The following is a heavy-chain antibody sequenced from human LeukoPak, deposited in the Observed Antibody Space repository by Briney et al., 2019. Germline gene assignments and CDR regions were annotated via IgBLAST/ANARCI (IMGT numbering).Heavy chain of an antibody. CDR1: GGSISSYY. CDR2: IYYSGST. J-gene: IGHJ3*02. D-gene: IGHD3-10*01. V-gene: IGHV4-59*08. CDR3: ARRWVVRGVNYACDI. Sequence: SQTLSLTCTVSGGSISSYYWSWIRQPPGKGLEWVGYIYYSGSTNYNTSLKSQVTISVDTSKNQFSLKLSSVTAADTAVYYCARRWVVRGVNYACDIWGQGTMVTVSS.